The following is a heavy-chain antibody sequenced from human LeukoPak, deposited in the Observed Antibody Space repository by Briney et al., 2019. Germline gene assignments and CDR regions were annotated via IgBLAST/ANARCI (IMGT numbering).Heavy chain of an antibody. CDR2: MYSSGTT. V-gene: IGHV4-59*05. Sequence: GSLRLSCAASGFTFSSYSMNWVRQPPGKGLEWIASMYSSGTTYYNPSLKSRVTISVDTSKNQFFLKVISVAAADTAIYYCARGIANSGRSFDYWGQGTLVTVSS. CDR1: GFTFSSYSMN. CDR3: ARGIANSGRSFDY. J-gene: IGHJ4*02. D-gene: IGHD3-10*01.